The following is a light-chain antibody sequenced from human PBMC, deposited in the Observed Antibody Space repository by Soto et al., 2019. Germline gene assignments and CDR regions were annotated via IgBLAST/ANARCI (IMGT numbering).Light chain of an antibody. Sequence: DIQMTQSPSTLSASVGDRVTITCRASQSTSSWLARYQQKPGKAPKLLIYDASSLESGVPSRFSGSGSGTEFTLTISSLQPDDFATYYCQQYNSYPVTFGQGTRLEIK. CDR2: DAS. CDR3: QQYNSYPVT. V-gene: IGKV1-5*01. CDR1: QSTSSW. J-gene: IGKJ5*01.